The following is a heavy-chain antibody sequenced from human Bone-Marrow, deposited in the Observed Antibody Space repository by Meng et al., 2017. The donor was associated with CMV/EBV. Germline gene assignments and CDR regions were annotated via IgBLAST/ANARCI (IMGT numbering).Heavy chain of an antibody. V-gene: IGHV3-11*04. J-gene: IGHJ4*02. CDR3: ASFSGSYLFDY. Sequence: GGSLRLSCAASGFTFSDYYMSWIRQAPGKGLEWVSYISSSGSTIYYADSVKGRFTISRDNAKNSLYLQMNSLRAADTAVYYCASFSGSYLFDYWGQGTLVTVSS. CDR2: ISSSGSTI. D-gene: IGHD1-26*01. CDR1: GFTFSDYY.